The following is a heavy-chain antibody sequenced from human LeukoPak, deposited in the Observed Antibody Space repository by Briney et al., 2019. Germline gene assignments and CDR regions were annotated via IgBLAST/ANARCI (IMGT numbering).Heavy chain of an antibody. J-gene: IGHJ4*02. CDR1: GFTFSSYA. V-gene: IGHV3-23*01. CDR2: IGGSGDST. D-gene: IGHD3-22*01. Sequence: PGRSLRLSCAASGFTFSSYAMSWVRQAPGKGLEWVSVIGGSGDSTDYAESVKGRFTISRDNSKSTLYLQMNSLRAEDTAVYYCVKGVSGYFDYWGQGNLVTVSS. CDR3: VKGVSGYFDY.